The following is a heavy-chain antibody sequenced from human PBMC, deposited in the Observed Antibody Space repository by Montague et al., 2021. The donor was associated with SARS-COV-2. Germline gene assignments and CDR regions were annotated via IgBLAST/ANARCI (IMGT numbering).Heavy chain of an antibody. CDR1: GDSVSGNSAA. CDR2: TYYRSKWYN. Sequence: CAISGDSVSGNSAAWSWIRQSPSSGLQWLGMTYYRSKWYNDYAVSVKSRITINPDTSKNQFSLQLNSVTPEDTAVYYCARDGGLYSSSWYLGYFDYWGQGTLVTVSS. V-gene: IGHV6-1*01. CDR3: ARDGGLYSSSWYLGYFDY. J-gene: IGHJ4*02. D-gene: IGHD6-13*01.